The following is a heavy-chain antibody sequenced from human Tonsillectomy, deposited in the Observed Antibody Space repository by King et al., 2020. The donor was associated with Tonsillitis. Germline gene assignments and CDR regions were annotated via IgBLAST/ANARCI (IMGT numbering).Heavy chain of an antibody. CDR3: ARVVYGDYSPAYYYYMDV. CDR2: LYSGGRT. Sequence: VQLVESGGGFVQPGGSLRLSCAASGLTVSSNYISWVRQAPGKGLEGVSVLYSGGRTDYADSVKGRLSNSRDNSKNTLYLQMNSLRAEDTAVYYCARVVYGDYSPAYYYYMDVWGKGTTVTVSS. V-gene: IGHV3-66*01. J-gene: IGHJ6*03. D-gene: IGHD4-17*01. CDR1: GLTVSSNY.